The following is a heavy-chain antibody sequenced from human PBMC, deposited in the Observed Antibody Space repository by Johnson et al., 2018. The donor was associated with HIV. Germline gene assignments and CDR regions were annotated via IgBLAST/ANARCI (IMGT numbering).Heavy chain of an antibody. V-gene: IGHV3-7*01. CDR1: GFSFSSYW. CDR2: IKQDGSEK. CDR3: ARRFGAAFAI. D-gene: IGHD3-16*01. Sequence: VQLVESGGGLVQPGGSLRLSCAASGFSFSSYWMSWVRQAPGKGLEWVANIKQDGSEKYYVGSVKGRFTIYRDNAKNALYLQMNSLGAEDTAVYYCARRFGAAFAIWGQGTMVTVSS. J-gene: IGHJ3*02.